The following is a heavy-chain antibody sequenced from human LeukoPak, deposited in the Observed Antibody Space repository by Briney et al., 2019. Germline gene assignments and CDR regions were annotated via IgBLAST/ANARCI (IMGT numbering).Heavy chain of an antibody. CDR1: GFPFSSYE. CDR2: ISGSGNTL. J-gene: IGHJ4*02. Sequence: GGSLRLSCAASGFPFSSYEMNWVRQAPGKGLEWVSYISGSGNTLYHADSMQGRFTISRDNAKNSLYLQMNSLRAEDTAVYYCARTISSHDSGAYDYWGQGTLVTVSS. V-gene: IGHV3-48*03. D-gene: IGHD2-15*01. CDR3: ARTISSHDSGAYDY.